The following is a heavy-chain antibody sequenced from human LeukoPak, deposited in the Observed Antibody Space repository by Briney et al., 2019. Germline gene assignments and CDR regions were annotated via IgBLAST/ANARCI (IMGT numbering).Heavy chain of an antibody. Sequence: GGSLRLSCAASGFTVHDYAIHWVRQAPGRGLEWVSLISGDADATYYADSVEGRFTVARDNTKNSIYLQMNSLRTEDTALYFCAKRGSAWYYFDSWGQGTLVTVSS. CDR1: GFTVHDYA. J-gene: IGHJ4*02. V-gene: IGHV3-43*02. CDR2: ISGDADAT. D-gene: IGHD6-19*01. CDR3: AKRGSAWYYFDS.